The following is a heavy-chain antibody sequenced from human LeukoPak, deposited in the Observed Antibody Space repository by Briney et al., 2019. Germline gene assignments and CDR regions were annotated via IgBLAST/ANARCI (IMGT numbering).Heavy chain of an antibody. CDR2: ISGSGGST. CDR3: VSMIVVDYYLDY. CDR1: GFTFSSYA. Sequence: GGSLRLSCAASGFTFSSYAMSWVRQAPGKGLEWVSAISGSGGSTYYADSVKGRFTISRDNSKNTLYLQMNSLRAEDTAVYYCVSMIVVDYYLDYWGPGTLVTVSS. V-gene: IGHV3-23*01. D-gene: IGHD3-22*01. J-gene: IGHJ4*02.